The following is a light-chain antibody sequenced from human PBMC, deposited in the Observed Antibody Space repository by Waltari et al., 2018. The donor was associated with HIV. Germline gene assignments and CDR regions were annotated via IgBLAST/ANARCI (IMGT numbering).Light chain of an antibody. V-gene: IGLV1-40*01. CDR1: TSNIGAGSD. J-gene: IGLJ3*02. CDR2: GDN. CDR3: QSYDTSLSGSKV. Sequence: QSELTQPPSVSGATGQRVTISCSGTTSNIGAGSDVHWYQQLPGTAPKLLIYGDNNRPSGVPDRFSGSKSGTSASLTITWLQAEDEADYYCQSYDTSLSGSKVFGGGTKLTVL.